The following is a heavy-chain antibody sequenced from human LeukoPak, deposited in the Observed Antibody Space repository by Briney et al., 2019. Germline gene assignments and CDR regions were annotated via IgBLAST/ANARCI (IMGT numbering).Heavy chain of an antibody. V-gene: IGHV1-18*01. J-gene: IGHJ6*02. Sequence: ASVKVSCKASGYTFTSYGISWVRQAPGQGLEWMGWISAYNGNTNYAQKLQGRVTMTTDTSTSTAYMELSSLRSEDTAVYYCAREWRDIVVVPAAMPPYFYGMDVWGQGTTVTVSS. CDR2: ISAYNGNT. CDR3: AREWRDIVVVPAAMPPYFYGMDV. CDR1: GYTFTSYG. D-gene: IGHD2-2*01.